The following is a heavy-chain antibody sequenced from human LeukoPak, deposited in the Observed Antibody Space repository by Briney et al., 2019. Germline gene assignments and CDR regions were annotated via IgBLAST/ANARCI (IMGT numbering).Heavy chain of an antibody. Sequence: SETLSLTCAVYGGSFSDYYWSWIRQPPGKGLEWIGEINHSGSTNNNPSLKSRVTISVDTSKNQFSLKLTSVTAADTAVYYCAKDPTDFDSSGQTYFDYWGQGTLVTVSS. CDR3: AKDPTDFDSSGQTYFDY. J-gene: IGHJ4*02. CDR1: GGSFSDYY. V-gene: IGHV4-34*01. D-gene: IGHD3-22*01. CDR2: INHSGST.